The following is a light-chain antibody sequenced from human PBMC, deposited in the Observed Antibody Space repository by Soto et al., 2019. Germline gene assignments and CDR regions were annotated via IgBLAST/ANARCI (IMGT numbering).Light chain of an antibody. V-gene: IGKV1-33*01. CDR1: QDISNY. CDR3: QQYDNLPLT. CDR2: DAS. Sequence: DIPMTQSQSSLSASVGDIVTITCQASQDISNYLNWYQQKQGKAPKLLIYDASNLETGVPSRFSGSGSGTDFTFTISSLQPEDIATDDCQQYDNLPLTFGGGTKVDI. J-gene: IGKJ4*01.